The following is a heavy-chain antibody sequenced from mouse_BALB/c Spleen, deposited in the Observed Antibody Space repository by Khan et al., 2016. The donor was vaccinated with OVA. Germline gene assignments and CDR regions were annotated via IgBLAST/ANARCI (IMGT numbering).Heavy chain of an antibody. CDR3: ARDGSRYNYAMDY. V-gene: IGHV3-2*02. J-gene: IGHJ4*01. CDR2: ISSRGST. Sequence: EVQLQESGPGLVKPSQSLSPTCTVTGYSITSDYAWNWIRQFPGNKLEWMGYISSRGSTNYNPALKSRISITRDTSKNQFFLQLNSVTTEDTATYYCARDGSRYNYAMDYWGQGTSVTVSS. D-gene: IGHD2-3*01. CDR1: GYSITSDYA.